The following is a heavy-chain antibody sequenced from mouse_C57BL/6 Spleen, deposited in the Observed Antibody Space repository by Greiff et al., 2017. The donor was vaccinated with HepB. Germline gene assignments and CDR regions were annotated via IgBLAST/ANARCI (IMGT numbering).Heavy chain of an antibody. Sequence: SGAELVRPGASVTLSCKASGYTFADYEMHWVKQTPVHGLEWIGAIDPETGGTAYNQKFKGKAILTADKSSSTAYMELRSLTSEDSAVYYCTREGDYFDYWGQGTTLTVSS. CDR3: TREGDYFDY. CDR1: GYTFADYE. V-gene: IGHV1-15*01. J-gene: IGHJ2*01. CDR2: IDPETGGT.